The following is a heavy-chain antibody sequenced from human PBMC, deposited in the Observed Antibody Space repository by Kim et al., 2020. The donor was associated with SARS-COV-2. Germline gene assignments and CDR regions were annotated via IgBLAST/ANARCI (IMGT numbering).Heavy chain of an antibody. Sequence: GGSLRLSCAASGFTFSSYSMNWVRQAPGKGLEWVSAISSSSSYIYYADSVKGRFTISRDNAKNSLYLQMNSLRAEDTAVYYCARGVERCLRLVYYGMYAWGQGTTVTVSS. CDR3: ARGVERCLRLVYYGMYA. CDR2: ISSSSSYI. D-gene: IGHD5-12*01. CDR1: GFTFSSYS. V-gene: IGHV3-21*01. J-gene: IGHJ6*02.